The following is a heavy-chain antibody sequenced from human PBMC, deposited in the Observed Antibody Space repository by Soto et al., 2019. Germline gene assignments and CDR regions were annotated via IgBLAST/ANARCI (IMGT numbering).Heavy chain of an antibody. J-gene: IGHJ4*02. D-gene: IGHD1-26*01. CDR2: ISSNGGST. Sequence: GGSLILSCSASGFTFSSYAMHWVRQAPGKGLEYVSAISSNGGSTYYADSVKGRFTISRDNSKNTLYLQMSSLRAEDTAVYYCVKDRGGIVGATHYFDYWGQGTLVTVSS. CDR1: GFTFSSYA. V-gene: IGHV3-64D*06. CDR3: VKDRGGIVGATHYFDY.